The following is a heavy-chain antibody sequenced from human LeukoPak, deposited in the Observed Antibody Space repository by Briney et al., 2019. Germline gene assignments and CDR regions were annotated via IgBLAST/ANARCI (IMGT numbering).Heavy chain of an antibody. Sequence: TTETLSLTCTVPDGSISNYFWSWIRQPPGKGLEWIGYVYFTGMTNTNPSLKSRVTLSMDTSKNQFSLNLRFVTAADTAIYYCARHGRMVIMSKFSTGIDQWGQGTLVTVSS. D-gene: IGHD2-8*01. CDR3: ARHGRMVIMSKFSTGIDQ. CDR1: DGSISNYF. CDR2: VYFTGMT. J-gene: IGHJ4*02. V-gene: IGHV4-59*08.